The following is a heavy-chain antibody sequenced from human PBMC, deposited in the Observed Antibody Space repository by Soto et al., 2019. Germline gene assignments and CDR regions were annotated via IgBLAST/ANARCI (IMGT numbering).Heavy chain of an antibody. CDR2: INHSGST. Sequence: SETLSLTCTVSGDSISSAKNYWSWIRQPPGEGLEWIGEINHSGSTNYNPSLKSRVTISVDTSKNQFSLKLSSLTAADTAVYYCARGLFSRYNWNYWGQGTLVTVSS. D-gene: IGHD1-1*01. J-gene: IGHJ4*02. CDR1: GDSISSAKNY. V-gene: IGHV4-61*01. CDR3: ARGLFSRYNWNY.